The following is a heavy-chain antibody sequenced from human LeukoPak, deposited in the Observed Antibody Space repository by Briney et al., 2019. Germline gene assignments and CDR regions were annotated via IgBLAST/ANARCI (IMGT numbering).Heavy chain of an antibody. CDR2: ISAYNGNT. J-gene: IGHJ4*02. CDR1: GYTFTSYG. Sequence: ASVKVSFKASGYTFTSYGISWVRQAPGQGLEGMGWISAYNGNTNYAQKLQGRVTMTTDTSTSTAYMELRSLRSDDTAVYYCARVRIVVVVAAKYYFDYWGQGTLVTVSS. CDR3: ARVRIVVVVAAKYYFDY. D-gene: IGHD2-15*01. V-gene: IGHV1-18*01.